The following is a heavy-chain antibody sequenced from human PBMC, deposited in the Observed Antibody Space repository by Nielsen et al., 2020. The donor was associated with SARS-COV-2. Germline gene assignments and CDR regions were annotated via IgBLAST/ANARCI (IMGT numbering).Heavy chain of an antibody. Sequence: GESLKISCAASGFTFSSYGMHWVRQAPGKGLEWVAVIWYDGSNKYYADSVKGRFTISRDNSKNTLYLQMNSLRAEDTAVYYCARDWKDDFWSGSRGGYDYWGQGTLVTVSS. J-gene: IGHJ4*02. CDR1: GFTFSSYG. V-gene: IGHV3-33*01. D-gene: IGHD3-3*01. CDR2: IWYDGSNK. CDR3: ARDWKDDFWSGSRGGYDY.